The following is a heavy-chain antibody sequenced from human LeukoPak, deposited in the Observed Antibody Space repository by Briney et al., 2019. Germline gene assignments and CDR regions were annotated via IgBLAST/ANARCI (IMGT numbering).Heavy chain of an antibody. Sequence: SQTLSLTCTVSGGSITSGTYYWTWIRQPAGEGLEWIGRIYTSGSTNYNPSLKSRVTISVDTSKNQFSLKLSSVTAADTAVYYCAREYPAYDFWSGYYHTNWFDPWGQGTLVAVSS. CDR3: AREYPAYDFWSGYYHTNWFDP. CDR1: GGSITSGTYY. D-gene: IGHD3-3*01. J-gene: IGHJ5*02. CDR2: IYTSGST. V-gene: IGHV4-61*02.